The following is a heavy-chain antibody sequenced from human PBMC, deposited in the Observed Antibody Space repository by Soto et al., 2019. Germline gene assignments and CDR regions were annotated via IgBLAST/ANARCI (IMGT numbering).Heavy chain of an antibody. CDR1: GFTFSSYG. D-gene: IGHD2-15*01. J-gene: IGHJ6*03. CDR3: ARHTDYCSGGSCYSGYYYYMDG. Sequence: GGSLRLSCAASGFTFSSYGMHWVRQAPGKGLEWVAVIWYDGSNKHYADSVKGRFTISRDNSKNTLYLQMNSLRAEDTAVYYCARHTDYCSGGSCYSGYYYYMDGWGKGNTVTVSS. V-gene: IGHV3-33*01. CDR2: IWYDGSNK.